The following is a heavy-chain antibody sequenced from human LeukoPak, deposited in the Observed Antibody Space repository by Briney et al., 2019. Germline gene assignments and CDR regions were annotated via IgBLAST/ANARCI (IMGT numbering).Heavy chain of an antibody. J-gene: IGHJ5*02. CDR2: TSSSSSYK. V-gene: IGHV3-21*01. D-gene: IGHD3-9*01. Sequence: KSGGSLRLSCAASRFTLNSYTMNWVRQAPGKGLEWVSSTSSSSSYKYYAESVRGRFTISRDNAKNSLHLQMNSLRVEATALYYFARAGNYDILTGYRGLLPNGLFDPWGQGTLVTASS. CDR1: RFTLNSYT. CDR3: ARAGNYDILTGYRGLLPNGLFDP.